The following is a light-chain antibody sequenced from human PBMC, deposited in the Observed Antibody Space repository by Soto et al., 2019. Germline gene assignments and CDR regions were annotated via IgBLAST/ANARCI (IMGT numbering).Light chain of an antibody. CDR2: AAC. Sequence: DLLMTQSPSSLSASVGDEVTITCRASHTIMTYLNWYHLVPGKPPRLLIYAACILQSGVPSRFSGSGSGTDFTLTINSLQPEDFATYSCQQSYNSPQTFGQGTKVEIK. CDR3: QQSYNSPQT. CDR1: HTIMTY. J-gene: IGKJ1*01. V-gene: IGKV1-39*01.